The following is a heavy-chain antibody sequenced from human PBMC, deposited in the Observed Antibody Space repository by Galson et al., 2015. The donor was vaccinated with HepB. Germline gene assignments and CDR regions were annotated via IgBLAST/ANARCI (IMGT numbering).Heavy chain of an antibody. CDR2: IYHSGST. J-gene: IGHJ5*02. Sequence: LSLTCAVSGGSISSSNWWSWVRQPPGKGLEWIGEIYHSGSTNYNPSLKSRVTISVDKSKNQFSLKLSSVTAADTAVYYCASAGQGRRPHIITMVRGGRNWFDPWGQGTLVTVSS. D-gene: IGHD3-10*01. CDR1: GGSISSSNW. CDR3: ASAGQGRRPHIITMVRGGRNWFDP. V-gene: IGHV4-4*02.